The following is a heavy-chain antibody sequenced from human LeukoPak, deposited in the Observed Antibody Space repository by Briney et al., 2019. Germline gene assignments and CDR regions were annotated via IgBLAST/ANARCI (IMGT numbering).Heavy chain of an antibody. J-gene: IGHJ4*02. Sequence: SETLSLTCTVSGGSINSGGYYWSWIRQHPGKGLEWIGYISHSGSTSYNPSLKSRVTISVDTSNNEFSLRLTSVTAADTAVYYCAKQRDYYDSSGYYRGYYFDYWGQGTLVTVSS. CDR3: AKQRDYYDSSGYYRGYYFDY. V-gene: IGHV4-31*03. CDR2: ISHSGST. CDR1: GGSINSGGYY. D-gene: IGHD3-22*01.